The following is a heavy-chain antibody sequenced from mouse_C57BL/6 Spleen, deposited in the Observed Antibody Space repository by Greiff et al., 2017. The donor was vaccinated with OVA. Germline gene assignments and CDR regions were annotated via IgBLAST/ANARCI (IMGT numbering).Heavy chain of an antibody. V-gene: IGHV1-19*01. Sequence: EVQLQESGPVLVKPGASVKMSCKASGYTFTDYYMNWVKQSHGKSLEWIGVINPYNGGTSYNQKFKGKATLTVDKSSSTAYMELNSLTSEDSAVYYCARRGYSNYWYFDVWVTGTTVTVSS. CDR3: ARRGYSNYWYFDV. J-gene: IGHJ1*03. D-gene: IGHD2-5*01. CDR1: GYTFTDYY. CDR2: INPYNGGT.